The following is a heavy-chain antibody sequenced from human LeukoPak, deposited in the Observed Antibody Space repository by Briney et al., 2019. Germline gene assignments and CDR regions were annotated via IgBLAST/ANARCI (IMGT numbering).Heavy chain of an antibody. CDR2: IGTAGDT. D-gene: IGHD3-10*01. J-gene: IGHJ6*02. CDR3: ARVLGSGTYGLDV. CDR1: GFTFSSYD. Sequence: GGSLRLSCAASGFTFSSYDMHWVRQATGKGLEWVSAIGTAGDTYYPGSVKGRFTISRENAKNSLYLQMSSLRAGDTAVYYCARVLGSGTYGLDVWGQGTTVTVSS. V-gene: IGHV3-13*01.